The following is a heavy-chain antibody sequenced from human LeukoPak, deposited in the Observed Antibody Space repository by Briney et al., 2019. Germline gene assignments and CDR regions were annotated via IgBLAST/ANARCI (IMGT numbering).Heavy chain of an antibody. V-gene: IGHV4-34*01. CDR1: GGSFSGYY. Sequence: SETLSLTCAVYGGSFSGYYWSWIRQPPGKGLEWIGEINHSGSTNYNPSLKSRVTISVDKSKNQFSLKLSSVTAADTAVYYCARDRGLTYYYGSGSYPDAFDIWGQGTMVTVSS. D-gene: IGHD3-10*01. J-gene: IGHJ3*02. CDR3: ARDRGLTYYYGSGSYPDAFDI. CDR2: INHSGST.